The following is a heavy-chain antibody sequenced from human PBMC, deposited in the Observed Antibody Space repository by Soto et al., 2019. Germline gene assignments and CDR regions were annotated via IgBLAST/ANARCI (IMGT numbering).Heavy chain of an antibody. CDR2: IIPISGTT. CDR3: ARVRCFNGLCHTADYGMDV. J-gene: IGHJ6*02. V-gene: IGHV1-69*13. CDR1: VGVFRSYG. D-gene: IGHD2-8*01. Sequence: SVKVSCKASVGVFRSYGINWVRQAPGQGLEWMGGIIPISGTTNYAQKFQGRVAITADESTDTVYMELSRLRSEDTAVYFCARVRCFNGLCHTADYGMDVWGQGTTVTVSS.